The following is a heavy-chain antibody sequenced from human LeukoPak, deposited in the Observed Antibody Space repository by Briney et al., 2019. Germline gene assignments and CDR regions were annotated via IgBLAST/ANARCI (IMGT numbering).Heavy chain of an antibody. CDR1: GFTFSSYE. V-gene: IGHV3-48*03. D-gene: IGHD4-11*01. CDR2: ISSSGSTI. CDR3: ARETRTTYYYYGMDV. Sequence: PGGSLRLSCAASGFTFSSYEMNWVRQAPGKGLEGVSYISSSGSTIYYADSVKRRFTISRDNAKNSLYLQMNSLRAEDTAVYYCARETRTTYYYYGMDVWGQGTTVTVSS. J-gene: IGHJ6*02.